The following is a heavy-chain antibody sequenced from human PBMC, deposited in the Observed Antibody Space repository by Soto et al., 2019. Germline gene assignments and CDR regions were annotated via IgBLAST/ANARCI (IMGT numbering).Heavy chain of an antibody. J-gene: IGHJ3*01. CDR1: GYSFANYW. D-gene: IGHD1-26*01. V-gene: IGHV5-51*01. Sequence: GEALKISCKGSGYSFANYWIGWVRQMPGKGLEWMAIIFPANFDAKYSPSFQGQVTISVDKSINTAYLQWNSLKASDTAIYYCVSPAGATTFDDFDVWGQGTVVTVSS. CDR2: IFPANFDA. CDR3: VSPAGATTFDDFDV.